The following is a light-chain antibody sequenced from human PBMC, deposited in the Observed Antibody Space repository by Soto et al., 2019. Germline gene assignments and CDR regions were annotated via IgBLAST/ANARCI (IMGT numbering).Light chain of an antibody. CDR2: EVS. CDR3: SSYAGNNIHCV. Sequence: QSVLTQPPSASGSAGQSVTISCTGTSTDVGGYNYVSWYQQHPGKAPKLMIYEVSKRPSGAPDRFSGSKSGNTASLTVSGLQAEDEADYYCSSYAGNNIHCVFGTGTKLTVL. V-gene: IGLV2-8*01. J-gene: IGLJ1*01. CDR1: STDVGGYNY.